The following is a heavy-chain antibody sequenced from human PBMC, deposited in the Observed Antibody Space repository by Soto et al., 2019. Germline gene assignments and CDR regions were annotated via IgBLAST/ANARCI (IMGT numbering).Heavy chain of an antibody. Sequence: QVQLVESGGGVVQPGRSLRLSCAASGFTFSSYGMHWVRQAPGKGLEWVAGIWYDGSNKYYADSVKGRFTRSRDNSKNTLYLQMNSLSAEDTAVYYCAREGCNSTSCYYGMDVWGQGTTVTVSS. CDR2: IWYDGSNK. D-gene: IGHD2-2*01. V-gene: IGHV3-33*01. CDR3: AREGCNSTSCYYGMDV. CDR1: GFTFSSYG. J-gene: IGHJ6*02.